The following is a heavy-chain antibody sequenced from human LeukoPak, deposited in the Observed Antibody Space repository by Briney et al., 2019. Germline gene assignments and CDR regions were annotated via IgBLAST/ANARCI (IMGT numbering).Heavy chain of an antibody. D-gene: IGHD6-13*01. CDR1: GYTFTSYG. CDR2: ISAYNGNT. CDR3: ARDGSNSSYGMDV. J-gene: IGHJ6*02. V-gene: IGHV1-18*01. Sequence: GASVKVSCKASGYTFTSYGISWVRQAPGQGLEWMGWISAYNGNTNYAQKLQGRVTMTTDTSTSTAYMELSRLRSDDTAVYYCARDGSNSSYGMDVWGQGTTVTVSS.